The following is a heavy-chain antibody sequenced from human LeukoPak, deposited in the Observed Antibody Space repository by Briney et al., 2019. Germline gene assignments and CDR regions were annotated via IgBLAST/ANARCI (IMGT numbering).Heavy chain of an antibody. CDR1: GDSIRSNSFF. J-gene: IGHJ4*02. Sequence: SETLSLTCSVSGDSIRSNSFFWGWIRQPPGMGLEWIASISYNGVTYYNPFLSSRATVSVDTSKNQFSLKLSSVTAADTAVYYCARDLRRQQLAFDYWGQGTLVTVSS. CDR3: ARDLRRQQLAFDY. D-gene: IGHD6-6*01. V-gene: IGHV4-39*07. CDR2: ISYNGVT.